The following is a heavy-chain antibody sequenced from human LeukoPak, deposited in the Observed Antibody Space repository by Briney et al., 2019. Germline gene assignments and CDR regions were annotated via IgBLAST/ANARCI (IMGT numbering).Heavy chain of an antibody. Sequence: SQTLSLTCTVSGGSISSGGYYWSWIRQHPGKGLEWIGYIYYSGSTYYNPSLKSRVTITVDTSKNQFSLKLSSVTAADTAVYYCARGSKSWELGFDYWGQGTLVTVSS. CDR1: GGSISSGGYY. V-gene: IGHV4-31*03. D-gene: IGHD1-26*01. J-gene: IGHJ4*02. CDR3: ARGSKSWELGFDY. CDR2: IYYSGST.